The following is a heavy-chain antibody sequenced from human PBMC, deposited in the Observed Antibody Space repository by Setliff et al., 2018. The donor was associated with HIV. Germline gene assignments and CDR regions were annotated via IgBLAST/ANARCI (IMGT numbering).Heavy chain of an antibody. Sequence: PGGSLRLSCTASGFTFSIYSMNWVRQAPGKGLEWVSSISSSGKYIYYADSVKGRFTISRGNAKNSLYLQMNSLRVEDTALYYCAKLDYYDYSGSWARKSAIDFWGRGTMVTVPS. CDR2: ISSSGKYI. CDR3: AKLDYYDYSGSWARKSAIDF. J-gene: IGHJ3*01. CDR1: GFTFSIYS. D-gene: IGHD3-22*01. V-gene: IGHV3-21*04.